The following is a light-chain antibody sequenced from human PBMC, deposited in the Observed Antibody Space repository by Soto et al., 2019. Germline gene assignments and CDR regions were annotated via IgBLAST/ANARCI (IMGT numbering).Light chain of an antibody. CDR1: SRDVESYNY. J-gene: IGLJ1*01. Sequence: QSVLTQPASVSGSPGQSITISCTGNSRDVESYNYVSWYQHHPGKAPKLMIFDVSNRPSGVSNRFSGSKSGNTASLTISGLQPEDEADYYCSSYTTSNTRQIVFGTGTKVTVL. CDR3: SSYTTSNTRQIV. CDR2: DVS. V-gene: IGLV2-14*03.